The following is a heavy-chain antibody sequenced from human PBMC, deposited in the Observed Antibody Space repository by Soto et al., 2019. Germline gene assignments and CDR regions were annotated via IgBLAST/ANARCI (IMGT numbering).Heavy chain of an antibody. D-gene: IGHD3-3*01. V-gene: IGHV3-33*01. J-gene: IGHJ6*02. CDR2: IWYDGSNK. CDR1: GFTFSSYG. Sequence: GGSLRLSCAASGFTFSSYGMHWVRQPPGKGLEWVAVIWYDGSNKYYADSVKGRFTISRDNSKNTLYLQMNSLRAEETAVYYCARGALCGDYDFWSGYPWTFGVWGQGTTVTVSS. CDR3: ARGALCGDYDFWSGYPWTFGV.